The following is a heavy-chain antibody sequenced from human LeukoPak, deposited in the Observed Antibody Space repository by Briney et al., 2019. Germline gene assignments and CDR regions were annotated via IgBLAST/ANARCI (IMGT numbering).Heavy chain of an antibody. Sequence: PGGSLRLSCAASGFTFDDYAMHWVRQAPGKGLEWVSLIGGDGGSTYYADSVKGRFTISRDNSKNSLYLQMNSLRTEDTALYYCAKDIQGYCSSTSCPPEDVWGKGTTVTVSS. D-gene: IGHD2-2*01. CDR2: IGGDGGST. CDR3: AKDIQGYCSSTSCPPEDV. V-gene: IGHV3-43*02. J-gene: IGHJ6*04. CDR1: GFTFDDYA.